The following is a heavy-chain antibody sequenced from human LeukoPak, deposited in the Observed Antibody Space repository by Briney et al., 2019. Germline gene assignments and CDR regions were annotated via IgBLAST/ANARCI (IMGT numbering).Heavy chain of an antibody. J-gene: IGHJ4*02. CDR2: ISGSGGST. Sequence: GGSLRLSCAASGFTFSSYGMSWVRQAPGKGLEWVSAISGSGGSTYYAGSVKGRFTISRDNSKNTLYLQMNSLRAEDTAVYYCAKPSQGSYYLHYWGQGTLVTVSS. CDR1: GFTFSSYG. V-gene: IGHV3-23*01. CDR3: AKPSQGSYYLHY. D-gene: IGHD1-26*01.